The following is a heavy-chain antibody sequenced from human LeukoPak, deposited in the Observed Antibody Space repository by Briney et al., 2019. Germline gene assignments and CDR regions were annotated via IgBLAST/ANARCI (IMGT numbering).Heavy chain of an antibody. CDR2: ISGSSSYI. V-gene: IGHV3-21*01. Sequence: PGGSLRLSCAASGFTFSTYSMNWVRQAPGKGLEWVSSISGSSSYIYYADSLKGRFTISRDNAKNSLYLQMRSLRAEDTAVYYCGRVSGYSDYEYRVDHWGQGTLVTVSS. D-gene: IGHD5-12*01. J-gene: IGHJ4*02. CDR1: GFTFSTYS. CDR3: GRVSGYSDYEYRVDH.